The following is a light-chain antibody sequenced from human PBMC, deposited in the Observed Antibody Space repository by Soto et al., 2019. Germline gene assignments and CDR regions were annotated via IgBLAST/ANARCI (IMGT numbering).Light chain of an antibody. V-gene: IGLV2-14*01. J-gene: IGLJ1*01. CDR2: DVS. Sequence: QSVLTQPASVSGSPGQSITISCTGTSSDVGGYNYVSWYQQHPGKAPKLMIYDVSNRPSGVSNRFSGSKSGNTASLTISGLQAEDEADYYCSSYTSSSRDVFGTGAKVT. CDR1: SSDVGGYNY. CDR3: SSYTSSSRDV.